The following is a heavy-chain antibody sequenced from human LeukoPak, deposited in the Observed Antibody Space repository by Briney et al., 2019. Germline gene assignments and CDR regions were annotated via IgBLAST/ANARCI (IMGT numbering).Heavy chain of an antibody. V-gene: IGHV4-38-2*01. J-gene: IGHJ4*02. CDR3: ATLPDY. CDR1: SGXX. CDR2: RYHRGRC. Sequence: SGXXXAGNGRDPGQGLWWIGSRYHRGRCYYNPCRKTRNTRSVDTKKNHFSLKLSSVTAADTAVYYCATLPDYWGQGTLVTVSS.